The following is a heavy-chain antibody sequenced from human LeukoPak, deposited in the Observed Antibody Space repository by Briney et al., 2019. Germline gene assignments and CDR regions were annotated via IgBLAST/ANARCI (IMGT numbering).Heavy chain of an antibody. Sequence: ASVKVSCKASGYAFTSYYMHWVRHAPGQGLEWMGIINPSGGSTSYAQKFQGRVTMTRDMSTSTVYMELSSLRSEDTAVYYCARSDYGDYVMDYWGQGTLVTVSS. D-gene: IGHD4-17*01. CDR1: GYAFTSYY. V-gene: IGHV1-46*01. CDR2: INPSGGST. J-gene: IGHJ4*02. CDR3: ARSDYGDYVMDY.